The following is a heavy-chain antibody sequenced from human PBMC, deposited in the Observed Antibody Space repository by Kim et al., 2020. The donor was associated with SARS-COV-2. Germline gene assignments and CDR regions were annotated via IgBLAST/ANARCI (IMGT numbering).Heavy chain of an antibody. D-gene: IGHD3-22*01. CDR2: LLYAGIPT. CDR1: GFTFSSYG. V-gene: IGHV3-33*08. CDR3: ARDRLRITMRVVVSYYYGMEG. J-gene: IGHJ6*01. Sequence: GGSLRLSCAASGFTFSSYGMHWVRQAPGKGLDWVSVLLYAGIPTSYSDSVTGRFTISRDNSQNTLYLQMNSLRAKDTAVYYCARDRLRITMRVVVSYYYGMEGGGQGTTGT.